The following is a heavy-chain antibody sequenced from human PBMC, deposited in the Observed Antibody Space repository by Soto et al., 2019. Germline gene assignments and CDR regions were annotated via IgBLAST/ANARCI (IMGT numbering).Heavy chain of an antibody. V-gene: IGHV4-59*08. J-gene: IGHJ4*02. Sequence: PSETLSLTCTVSGGSISSYYWSWIRQPPGKGLEWIGYIYYSGSTNYNPSLKSRVTITVDTSKNQFSLKLSSVTAADTAVYYCARHAGIFDYWGQGTLVTVSS. CDR1: GGSISSYY. CDR2: IYYSGST. CDR3: ARHAGIFDY. D-gene: IGHD1-1*01.